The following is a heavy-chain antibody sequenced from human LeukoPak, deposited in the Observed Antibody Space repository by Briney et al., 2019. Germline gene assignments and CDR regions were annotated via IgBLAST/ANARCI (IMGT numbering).Heavy chain of an antibody. CDR3: AREAYDVLTSDWFDP. D-gene: IGHD3-9*01. CDR2: IYTSGST. V-gene: IGHV4-61*02. J-gene: IGHJ5*02. Sequence: SETLSLTCTVSGASISSGEYYWSWIRQPAGKVLEWIGRIYTSGSTYYNPSLKSRVTISVDTSKNQFSLKLSSVTAADTAMYYWAREAYDVLTSDWFDPWGQGTLVTVSS. CDR1: GASISSGEYY.